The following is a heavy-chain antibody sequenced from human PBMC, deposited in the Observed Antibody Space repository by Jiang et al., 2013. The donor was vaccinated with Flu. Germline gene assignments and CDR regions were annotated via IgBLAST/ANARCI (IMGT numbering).Heavy chain of an antibody. J-gene: IGHJ4*02. CDR1: GYVLSSHG. V-gene: IGHV1-18*01. D-gene: IGHD2-8*02. CDR2: ISPYNGFT. Sequence: SVKVSCKASGYVLSSHGINWVRQAPGQGLEWLGWISPYNGFTSYAQKFQGRVTLTTDTSTSRAYMELRNLRSDDTAVYYCARVAGGAPVYYFDFWGQGALVTVSS. CDR3: ARVAGGAPVYYFDF.